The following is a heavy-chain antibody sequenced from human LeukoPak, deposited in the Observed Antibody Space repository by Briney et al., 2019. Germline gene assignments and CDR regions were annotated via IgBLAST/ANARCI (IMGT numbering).Heavy chain of an antibody. CDR3: ARDPSLGLTVATGYYGMDV. J-gene: IGHJ6*01. CDR2: IWYDGSNK. CDR1: GFTFSSYG. V-gene: IGHV3-33*01. Sequence: GRSLRLSCAASGFTFSSYGMHWVRQAPGKGLEWVAVIWYDGSNKYYADSVKGRFTISRDNSKKTLYLQMNSLRAEDTAVYYCARDPSLGLTVATGYYGMDVSGQGTPVTVSS. D-gene: IGHD1-20*01.